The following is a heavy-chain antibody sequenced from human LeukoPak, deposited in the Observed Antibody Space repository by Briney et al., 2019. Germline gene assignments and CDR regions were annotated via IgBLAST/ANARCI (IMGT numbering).Heavy chain of an antibody. V-gene: IGHV3-7*01. D-gene: IGHD5-12*01. CDR2: IKQDGSEK. J-gene: IGHJ4*02. CDR3: AREGVIVATMPFDY. CDR1: GFTFSSYW. Sequence: GGSLRLSCAASGFTFSSYWMSWVRQAPGKGLEWVANIKQDGSEKYYVDSVKGRFTISRDNAKNSLYLQMNSLRAEDTAVYYCAREGVIVATMPFDYWGQGTLVTVSS.